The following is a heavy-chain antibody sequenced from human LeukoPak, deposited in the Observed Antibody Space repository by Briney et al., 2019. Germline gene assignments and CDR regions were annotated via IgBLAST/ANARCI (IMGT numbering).Heavy chain of an antibody. J-gene: IGHJ4*02. D-gene: IGHD3-10*01. CDR2: IIPIFGTA. V-gene: IGHV1-69*05. CDR3: ASNEVGDDYYGSGSYYSRFDY. CDR1: GGTFSSYA. Sequence: ASVKVSCNASGGTFSSYAISWVRQAPGQGLEWMGGIIPIFGTANYAQKFQGRVTITTDESTSTAYMELSSLRSEDTAVYYCASNEVGDDYYGSGSYYSRFDYWGQGTLVTVSS.